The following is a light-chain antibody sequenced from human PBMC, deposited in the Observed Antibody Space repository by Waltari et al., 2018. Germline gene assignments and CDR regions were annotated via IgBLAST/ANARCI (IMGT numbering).Light chain of an antibody. V-gene: IGKV3-20*01. J-gene: IGKJ1*01. Sequence: DIVLTQSPGTLSLSPGERATLSCRASQSVSRTLAWYQQKPGQAPKLLIYGASIRATGIPDRFTGSGSGTDVSLTISSLGPEDFAIYFCQHYVRLPATFGQGTKVEIK. CDR3: QHYVRLPAT. CDR1: QSVSRT. CDR2: GAS.